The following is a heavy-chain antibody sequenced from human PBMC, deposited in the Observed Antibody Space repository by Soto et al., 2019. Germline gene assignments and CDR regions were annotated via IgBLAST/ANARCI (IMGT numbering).Heavy chain of an antibody. V-gene: IGHV3-21*01. Sequence: GGSLRLSCAASGFTFSSYSMNWVRQAPGKGLEWVSSISSSSSYIYYADSVKGRFTISRDNAKNSLYLQMNSLRAEDTAVYYCARHIGFGIAVAGTFDCWGQGTLVTVSS. D-gene: IGHD6-19*01. CDR1: GFTFSSYS. CDR2: ISSSSSYI. J-gene: IGHJ4*02. CDR3: ARHIGFGIAVAGTFDC.